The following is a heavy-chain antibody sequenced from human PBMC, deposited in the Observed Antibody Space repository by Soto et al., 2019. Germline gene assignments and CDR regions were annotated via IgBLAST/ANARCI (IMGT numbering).Heavy chain of an antibody. CDR1: GYTFYGYH. CDR2: INPDSGDT. Sequence: QVQLVQSGAELKKPGASVRVSCQASGYTFYGYHVFWVRQAPGQGLEWVGWINPDSGDTSYAPKFQGRVTMTSDTSTSTAYMELSSLRSDDTAVYYCATRLPGDFWGQGTLVTVSS. J-gene: IGHJ4*02. CDR3: ATRLPGDF. V-gene: IGHV1-2*02. D-gene: IGHD4-17*01.